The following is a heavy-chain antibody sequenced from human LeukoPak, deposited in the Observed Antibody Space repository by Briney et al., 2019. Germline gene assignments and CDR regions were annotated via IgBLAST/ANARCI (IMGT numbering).Heavy chain of an antibody. V-gene: IGHV1-69*05. CDR1: GGTFSSYA. Sequence: ASVKVSCKASGGTFSSYAISWVRQAPGQGLEWMGGIIPIFGTANYAQKLQGRVTMTTDTSTSTAYMELRSLRSDDTAVYYRARFHEGMCSGGSCYGYYYYGMDVWGQGTTVTVSS. J-gene: IGHJ6*02. CDR3: ARFHEGMCSGGSCYGYYYYGMDV. CDR2: IIPIFGTA. D-gene: IGHD2-15*01.